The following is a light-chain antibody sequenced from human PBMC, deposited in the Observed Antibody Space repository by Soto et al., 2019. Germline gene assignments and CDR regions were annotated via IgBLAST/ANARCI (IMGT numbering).Light chain of an antibody. V-gene: IGKV1-39*01. CDR3: QQSFNNPRT. CDR2: GAS. CDR1: QGIANY. J-gene: IGKJ1*01. Sequence: DIQMTQSPSSLSASVGDRVTITCRASQGIANYLNWYQQKPGKAPKLLIYGASSLQSGVPSKFSGSGSGTDFTLTISSLQPEDFATYYCQQSFNNPRTFGQETKVEFK.